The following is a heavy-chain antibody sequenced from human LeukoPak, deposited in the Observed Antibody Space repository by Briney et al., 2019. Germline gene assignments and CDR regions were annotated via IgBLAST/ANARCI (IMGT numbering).Heavy chain of an antibody. J-gene: IGHJ5*02. V-gene: IGHV1-69*13. Sequence: SVKVSCKASGGTFSSYAISWVRQAPGQGLEWMGGIIPIFGTANYAQKFQGRVTITADESTSTAYMELSSLRSEDAAVYYCARAMVRGVIKKFDWFDPWGQGTLVTVSS. CDR1: GGTFSSYA. CDR3: ARAMVRGVIKKFDWFDP. D-gene: IGHD3-10*01. CDR2: IIPIFGTA.